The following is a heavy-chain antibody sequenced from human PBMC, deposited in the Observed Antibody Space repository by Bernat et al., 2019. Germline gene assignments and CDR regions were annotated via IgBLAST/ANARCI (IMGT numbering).Heavy chain of an antibody. Sequence: QVQLVQSGAEVKKPGASVKVSCKASGYTFTSYAMHWVRQAPGQRLEWMGWINAGNGNTKYSQKFQGRVTITRDTSASTAYMELSSLRSEDTAVYYCAKFGVYSGGYPAFDYWGQGTLVTVSS. CDR1: GYTFTSYA. CDR2: INAGNGNT. D-gene: IGHD1-26*01. V-gene: IGHV1-3*01. CDR3: AKFGVYSGGYPAFDY. J-gene: IGHJ4*02.